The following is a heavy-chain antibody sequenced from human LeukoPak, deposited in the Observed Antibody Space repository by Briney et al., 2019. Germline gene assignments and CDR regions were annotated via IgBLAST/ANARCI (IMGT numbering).Heavy chain of an antibody. CDR3: AKDQTVNYYDSSGYDY. CDR2: ISGSGGST. V-gene: IGHV3-23*01. CDR1: GFTFIDYA. Sequence: PGGSLRLSCAASGFTFIDYAVSWVRQAPGKGLEWVSAISGSGGSTYYADSVKGRFTISRDNSKNTLYLQMNSLRAEDTAVYYCAKDQTVNYYDSSGYDYWGQGTLVTVSS. J-gene: IGHJ4*02. D-gene: IGHD3-22*01.